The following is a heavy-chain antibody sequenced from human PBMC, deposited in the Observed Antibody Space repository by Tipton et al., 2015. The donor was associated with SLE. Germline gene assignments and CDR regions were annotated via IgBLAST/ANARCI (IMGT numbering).Heavy chain of an antibody. V-gene: IGHV3-7*01. D-gene: IGHD2-8*02. CDR3: AKDRRGYIVLADWFDY. Sequence: SLRLSCAASGFTFSSYWMSWVRQAPGKGLEWVANIKQDGSEKYYVDSVKGRFTISRDNAKNSLYLQMNSLRAEDTAVYYCAKDRRGYIVLADWFDYWGQGTLVTVSS. J-gene: IGHJ4*02. CDR2: IKQDGSEK. CDR1: GFTFSSYW.